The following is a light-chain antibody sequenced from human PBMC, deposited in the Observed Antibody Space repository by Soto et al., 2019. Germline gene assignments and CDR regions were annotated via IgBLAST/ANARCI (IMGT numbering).Light chain of an antibody. J-gene: IGKJ1*01. CDR1: QSVSGAY. CDR3: QQYDICPWT. V-gene: IGKV3-20*01. CDR2: DAS. Sequence: EIVLTQSPCTLSSSPGERATISCRASQSVSGAYLAWYQQKPGQAPRLLIYDASSRATGLPDRFSGSGSGTNVTLTIIRREHEDVFVYYCQQYDICPWTFGQGTKVDIK.